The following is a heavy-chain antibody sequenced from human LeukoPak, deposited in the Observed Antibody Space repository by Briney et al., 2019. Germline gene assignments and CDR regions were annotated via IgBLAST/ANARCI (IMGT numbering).Heavy chain of an antibody. Sequence: SETLSLTCAVYGGSFSGYYWSWIRQPPGKGLEWIGEINHSGSTNYNPSLKSRVTISVDTSKNQFSLKLSSVTAADTAVYYRARGLDVEMGSYYFDYWGQGTLVTVSS. V-gene: IGHV4-34*01. CDR3: ARGLDVEMGSYYFDY. D-gene: IGHD5-24*01. CDR1: GGSFSGYY. CDR2: INHSGST. J-gene: IGHJ4*02.